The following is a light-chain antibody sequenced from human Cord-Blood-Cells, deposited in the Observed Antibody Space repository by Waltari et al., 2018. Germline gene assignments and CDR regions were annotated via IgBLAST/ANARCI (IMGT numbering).Light chain of an antibody. Sequence: DIVMTQSPDSLAVSLGERATINCKSSQSVLYSSNNKNYLAWYQQKPGQPPKLLIYCASTRESGVPYRFSCSGSGTDFTLTISSLQAEDVAVYYCQQYYSTPWTFGQGTKVEIK. CDR2: CAS. V-gene: IGKV4-1*01. J-gene: IGKJ1*01. CDR1: QSVLYSSNNKNY. CDR3: QQYYSTPWT.